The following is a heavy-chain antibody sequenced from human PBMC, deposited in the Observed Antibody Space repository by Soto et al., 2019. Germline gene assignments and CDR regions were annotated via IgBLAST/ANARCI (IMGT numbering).Heavy chain of an antibody. V-gene: IGHV3-30-3*01. D-gene: IGHD6-6*01. J-gene: IGHJ6*02. CDR2: ISYDGSNK. CDR1: FVTLSRYA. CDR3: AREGGSSSYLGYYYGMDV. Sequence: LXVSCAASFVTLSRYAMQWARQAPGKWLEWVAVISYDGSNKYYSDSVKGRFTISRDNSKNTLYLQMDSLRAEDTAVYYCAREGGSSSYLGYYYGMDVWGQGTTVTVSS.